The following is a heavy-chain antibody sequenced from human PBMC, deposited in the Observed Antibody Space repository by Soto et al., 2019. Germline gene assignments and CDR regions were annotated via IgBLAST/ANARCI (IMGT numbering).Heavy chain of an antibody. Sequence: QVQLVQSGAEVKKPGSSVKVSCKASGGTFSSYAISWVRQAPGQGLEWMGGIIPIFGTANYAQKFQGRVTITADESTSTAYMELSSLRSEDTAVSYCGRSWYYYYGMDVWGQGTTVTVSS. CDR1: GGTFSSYA. CDR2: IIPIFGTA. V-gene: IGHV1-69*01. D-gene: IGHD6-13*01. CDR3: GRSWYYYYGMDV. J-gene: IGHJ6*02.